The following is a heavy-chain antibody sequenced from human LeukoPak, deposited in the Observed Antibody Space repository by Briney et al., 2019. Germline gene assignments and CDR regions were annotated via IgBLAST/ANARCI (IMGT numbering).Heavy chain of an antibody. V-gene: IGHV1-18*01. D-gene: IGHD4-17*01. J-gene: IGHJ3*02. Sequence: ASVKVSCKASGYTFTSYGISWVRQAPGQGLEWMGWISAYNGNTNYAQKLQGRVTMTTDTSTSTAYMELRSLRSDDTAVYYCARAHYGDYVDAFDIWGQGTMDTVSS. CDR1: GYTFTSYG. CDR3: ARAHYGDYVDAFDI. CDR2: ISAYNGNT.